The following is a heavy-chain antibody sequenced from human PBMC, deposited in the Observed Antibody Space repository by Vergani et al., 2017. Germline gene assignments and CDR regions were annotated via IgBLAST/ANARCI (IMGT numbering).Heavy chain of an antibody. Sequence: EVQLLESGGGLVQPGGSLRLSCAASGFTFSSYAMSWVRQAPGKGLEWVSAISGSGGSTYYADSVKGRFTISRDNSKNTLYLQMNSLRAEDTAVYYCAKDSRQLVEMRYYYYMDVWGKGTTVTVSS. CDR1: GFTFSSYA. D-gene: IGHD6-13*01. V-gene: IGHV3-23*01. CDR2: ISGSGGST. J-gene: IGHJ6*03. CDR3: AKDSRQLVEMRYYYYMDV.